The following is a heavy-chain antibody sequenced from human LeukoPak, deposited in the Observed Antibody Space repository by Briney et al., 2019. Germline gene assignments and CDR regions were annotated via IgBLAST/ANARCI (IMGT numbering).Heavy chain of an antibody. CDR1: GGSISSYY. D-gene: IGHD1-26*01. V-gene: IGHV4-4*07. J-gene: IGHJ4*02. Sequence: SETLSLTCTVSGGSISSYYWNWIRQPAGKGLEYIGRIYTSGSTNYNPSLKSRVTMSVDTSKNQFSLKLCSVTAADTAVYYCVGGTYYGGDYWGQGTLVTVSS. CDR2: IYTSGST. CDR3: VGGTYYGGDY.